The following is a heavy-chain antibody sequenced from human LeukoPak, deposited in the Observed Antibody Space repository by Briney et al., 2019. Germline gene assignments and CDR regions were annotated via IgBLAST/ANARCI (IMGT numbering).Heavy chain of an antibody. D-gene: IGHD3-9*01. Sequence: GGSLRPSCAASGFTFSSYSMNWVRQAPGKGLEWVANIKQDGSEKYYVDSVKGRFTISRDNAKNSLYLQMNSLRAEDTAVYYCARDSDDILTGYVGYYYYYYMDVWGKGTTVTISS. CDR1: GFTFSSYS. CDR2: IKQDGSEK. V-gene: IGHV3-7*01. J-gene: IGHJ6*03. CDR3: ARDSDDILTGYVGYYYYYYMDV.